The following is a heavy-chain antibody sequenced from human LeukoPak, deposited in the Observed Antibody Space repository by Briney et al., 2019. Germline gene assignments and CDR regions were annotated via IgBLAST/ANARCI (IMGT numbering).Heavy chain of an antibody. Sequence: GGCLRLSCAASGFTFYDYAMHWVRQAPGKGLEWVSGISWNSGGIGYADSVRGRYTISRDNAKNSLYLHMYTVRAKSTALCYCAKAKLDRDYWGQGTLVTVSS. CDR1: GFTFYDYA. V-gene: IGHV3-9*01. CDR3: AKAKLDRDY. D-gene: IGHD3-10*01. CDR2: ISWNSGGI. J-gene: IGHJ4*02.